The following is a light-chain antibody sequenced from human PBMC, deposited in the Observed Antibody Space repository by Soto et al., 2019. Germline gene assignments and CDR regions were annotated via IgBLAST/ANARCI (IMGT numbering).Light chain of an antibody. Sequence: DIQMTQSPPSLSASVGDRVTITCRASQSISAYVNWHQQKPGKAPDLLIYAASSLQSGVPSRFSGSGTGTDFTLTISSLQPEDFATYYCQQSYSTPITFGQGTRLEIK. CDR1: QSISAY. V-gene: IGKV1-39*01. CDR2: AAS. CDR3: QQSYSTPIT. J-gene: IGKJ5*01.